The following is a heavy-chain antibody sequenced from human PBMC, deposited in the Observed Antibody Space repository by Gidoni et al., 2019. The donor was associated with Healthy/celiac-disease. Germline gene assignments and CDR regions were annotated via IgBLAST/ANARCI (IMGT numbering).Heavy chain of an antibody. V-gene: IGHV1-18*01. CDR3: AREGIAVAGTSTEYYGMDV. D-gene: IGHD6-19*01. CDR1: GYTFTSYG. J-gene: IGHJ6*02. Sequence: VQLVQSGAEVKKPGASVKVSCKASGYTFTSYGIRWVRQAPGQGLEWMGLISAYNGNTTYAQKLQGRVTMTTDTSTSTAYMELRSLRSDDTAVYYCAREGIAVAGTSTEYYGMDVWGQGTTVTVSS. CDR2: ISAYNGNT.